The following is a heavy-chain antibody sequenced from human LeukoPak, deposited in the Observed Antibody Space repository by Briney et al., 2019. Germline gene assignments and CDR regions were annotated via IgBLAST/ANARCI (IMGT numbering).Heavy chain of an antibody. D-gene: IGHD4-17*01. J-gene: IGHJ4*02. CDR3: ARGRGVRYGDYTYYFDY. CDR2: MNPNSGNT. CDR1: GYTFTSYD. V-gene: IGHV1-8*01. Sequence: ASVKVSCKASGYTFTSYDINWLRQATGQGLGWMGWMNPNSGNTGYAQKFQGRVTMTRNTSISTAYMELSSLRSEDTAVYYCARGRGVRYGDYTYYFDYWDQGTLVTVSS.